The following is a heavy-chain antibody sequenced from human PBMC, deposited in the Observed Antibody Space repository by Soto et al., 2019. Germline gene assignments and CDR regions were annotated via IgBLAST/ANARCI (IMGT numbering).Heavy chain of an antibody. Sequence: QVQLQESGPGLVKPSGTLSLTCAVSGGSISSSNWWSWVRQPPGKGLEWIGEIYHSGSTNYNPSHKGRVTIXXDXSXXQFSLKLSSVTAADTAVYYCASKWERGRAADWFDPWGQGTLVTVSS. D-gene: IGHD1-26*01. J-gene: IGHJ5*02. V-gene: IGHV4-4*02. CDR3: ASKWERGRAADWFDP. CDR2: IYHSGST. CDR1: GGSISSSNW.